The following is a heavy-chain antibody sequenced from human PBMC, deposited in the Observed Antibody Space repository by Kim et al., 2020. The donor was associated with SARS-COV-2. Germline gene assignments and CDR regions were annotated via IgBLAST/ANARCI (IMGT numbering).Heavy chain of an antibody. D-gene: IGHD3-10*01. CDR1: GFTFSNAW. J-gene: IGHJ6*02. V-gene: IGHV3-15*01. Sequence: GGSLRLSCAASGFTFSNAWMSWVRQAPGKGLEWVGRIKSKTDGGTTDYAAPVKGRFTISRDDSKNTLYLQMNSLKTEDTAVYYCTTNYYGSGSYVYYYGMDVWGQGTTVTVSS. CDR2: IKSKTDGGTT. CDR3: TTNYYGSGSYVYYYGMDV.